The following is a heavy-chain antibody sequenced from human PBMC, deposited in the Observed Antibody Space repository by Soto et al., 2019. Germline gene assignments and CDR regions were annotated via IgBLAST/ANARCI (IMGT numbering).Heavy chain of an antibody. J-gene: IGHJ6*02. CDR2: ISHDGINT. Sequence: GGSLRLSCAASGFTFNTYPMHWVRQAPGKGLEWVGVISHDGINTYYKDSVKGRFTISRDNSKNSLYLQMNSLRAEDTAVYYCARARDYYDSSGMDVWGQGTTVTVSS. D-gene: IGHD3-22*01. CDR3: ARARDYYDSSGMDV. V-gene: IGHV3-30*04. CDR1: GFTFNTYP.